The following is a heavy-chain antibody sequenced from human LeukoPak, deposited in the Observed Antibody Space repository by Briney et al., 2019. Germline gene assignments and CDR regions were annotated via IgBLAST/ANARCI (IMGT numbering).Heavy chain of an antibody. CDR1: GFTLSSYS. CDR2: IRSNGGST. V-gene: IGHV3-64*01. J-gene: IGHJ3*02. D-gene: IGHD2-15*01. Sequence: GGSLRLSCAASGFTLSSYSMHWVRQAPGKGLEYVSTIRSNGGSTHYANSVKGRFTISRDNSKNTLYLQMGSLRAEDTAVYYCANGVVVAADDAFDIWGQGTMVTVSS. CDR3: ANGVVVAADDAFDI.